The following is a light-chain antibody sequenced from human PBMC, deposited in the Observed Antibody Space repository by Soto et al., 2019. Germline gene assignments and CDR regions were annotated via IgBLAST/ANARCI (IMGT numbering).Light chain of an antibody. CDR2: DAS. CDR3: QQYDTLI. V-gene: IGKV1-33*01. J-gene: IGKJ2*01. CDR1: QDISNY. Sequence: DIQMTQSPSSLSASVGDRVTITCQASQDISNYLNWYQQKPGKAPKLMIYDASNLETGVPSRFSGSGSGTDFTFTISSLQPEDIATYYCQQYDTLIFGQGTKLEIK.